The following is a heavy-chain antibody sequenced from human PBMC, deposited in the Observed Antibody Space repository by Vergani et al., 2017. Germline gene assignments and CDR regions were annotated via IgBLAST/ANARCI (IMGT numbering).Heavy chain of an antibody. D-gene: IGHD3-16*02. CDR3: ARDYRLTSGVDWFDP. Sequence: QVQLQESGPGLVKPSQTLSLTCTVSSDSISSGYYYWIWIRQPPGKGLEWIGYIYYSGSTYYNPSLKSRVTISVDTSKNQFSLKLSSVTAADTAVYYCARDYRLTSGVDWFDPWGQGTMVTVSS. CDR1: SDSISSGYYY. V-gene: IGHV4-30-4*08. J-gene: IGHJ5*02. CDR2: IYYSGST.